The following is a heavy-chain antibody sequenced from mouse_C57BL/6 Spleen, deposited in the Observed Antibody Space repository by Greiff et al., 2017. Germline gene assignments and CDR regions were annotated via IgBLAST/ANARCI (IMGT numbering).Heavy chain of an antibody. Sequence: QVQLKQSGAELARPGASVKMSCKASGYTFTRYTMHWVKQRPGPGLEWIGYINPSSGYTKYTQKFKDNSTLTAEKSSSTAYRHLSSRTSEDCAGYYCARTGYGNYEEMDYWGQGTSVTVSS. D-gene: IGHD2-10*02. CDR3: ARTGYGNYEEMDY. J-gene: IGHJ4*01. CDR1: GYTFTRYT. CDR2: INPSSGYT. V-gene: IGHV1-4*01.